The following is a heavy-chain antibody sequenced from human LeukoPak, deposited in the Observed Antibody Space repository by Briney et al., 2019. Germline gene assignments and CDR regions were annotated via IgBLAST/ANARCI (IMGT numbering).Heavy chain of an antibody. Sequence: NAGGSLRLSCAASGFTFSSYCMSWVRQAPGKGLEWIGSIYYSGSTYYNPSLKSRVTISVDTSKNQFSLKLSSVTAADTAVYYCARYSSSWRGDAFDIWGQGTMVTVSS. CDR2: IYYSGST. V-gene: IGHV4-39*07. CDR1: GFTFSSYC. D-gene: IGHD6-13*01. CDR3: ARYSSSWRGDAFDI. J-gene: IGHJ3*02.